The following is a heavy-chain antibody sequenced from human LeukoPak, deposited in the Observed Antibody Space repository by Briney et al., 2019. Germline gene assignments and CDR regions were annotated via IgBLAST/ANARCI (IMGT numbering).Heavy chain of an antibody. J-gene: IGHJ3*02. V-gene: IGHV4-59*01. D-gene: IGHD4/OR15-4a*01. CDR3: ARVVLPPGGAFNI. CDR2: IYYSGST. CDR1: GGSISSYY. Sequence: SETLSLTCTVSGGSISSYYWSWIRQSPGKGLEWIGYIYYSGSTNHNPSLKSRVAISVDTSKNQFSLKLSSVTAADTAVYYCARVVLPPGGAFNIWGQGTMVTVSS.